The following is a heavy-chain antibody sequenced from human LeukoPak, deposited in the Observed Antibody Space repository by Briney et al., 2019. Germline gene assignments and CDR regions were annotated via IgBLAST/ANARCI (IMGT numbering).Heavy chain of an antibody. CDR1: GFTFSSYG. V-gene: IGHV3-33*01. D-gene: IGHD4-17*01. CDR3: ARYRANGDYVTPLGY. Sequence: GGSLRLSCAASGFTFSSYGMHWVRQAPGKGLEWVAVIWYDGSNKYYADSVKGRFTISRDNSKNTLYLQMNSLRAEDTAVYYCARYRANGDYVTPLGYWGQGTLVTVSS. CDR2: IWYDGSNK. J-gene: IGHJ4*02.